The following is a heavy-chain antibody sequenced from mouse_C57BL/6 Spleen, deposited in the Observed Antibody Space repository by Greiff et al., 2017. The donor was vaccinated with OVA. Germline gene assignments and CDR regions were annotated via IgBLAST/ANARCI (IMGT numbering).Heavy chain of an antibody. Sequence: EVQLQESGPGLVKPSQSLSLTCSVTGYSITSGYYWNWIRQFPGNKLEWMGYISYDGSNNYNPSLKNRISITRDTSKNQFFLKLNSVTTEDTATYYCARNDYDDAGYFDYWGQGTTLTVSS. D-gene: IGHD2-4*01. J-gene: IGHJ2*01. V-gene: IGHV3-6*01. CDR3: ARNDYDDAGYFDY. CDR2: ISYDGSN. CDR1: GYSITSGYY.